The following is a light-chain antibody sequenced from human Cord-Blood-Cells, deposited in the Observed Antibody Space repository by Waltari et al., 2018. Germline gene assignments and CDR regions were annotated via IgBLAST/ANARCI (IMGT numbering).Light chain of an antibody. CDR1: SRDVGGYNY. CDR3: CSNAGSYPDD. V-gene: IGLV2-11*01. CDR2: DVS. J-gene: IGLJ1*01. Sequence: QSALTQPRSVSASPGQSVTISCTGTSRDVGGYNYVSWYQQHQGTAPKLMIYDVSKRPSGVPARFPGSKSGNTASLAISGLQGEDDADYYCCSNAGSYPDDIGTETKVTDL.